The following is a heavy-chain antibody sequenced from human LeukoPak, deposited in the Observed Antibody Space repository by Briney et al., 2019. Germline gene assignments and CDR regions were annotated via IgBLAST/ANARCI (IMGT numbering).Heavy chain of an antibody. V-gene: IGHV1-18*01. CDR2: ISVYNGNT. CDR3: ARDRGRYYFDY. D-gene: IGHD5-12*01. J-gene: IGHJ4*02. CDR1: GYTLTTYG. Sequence: ASVKVSCKAAGYTLTTYGLSWVRQAPGQGLEWMGWISVYNGNTNYAQKFQGRVTMTTDTSTSTAYMELSSLRSEDTAVYYCARDRGRYYFDYWGQGTLVTVSS.